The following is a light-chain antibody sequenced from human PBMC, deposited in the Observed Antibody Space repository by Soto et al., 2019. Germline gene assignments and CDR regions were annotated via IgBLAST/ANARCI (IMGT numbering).Light chain of an antibody. CDR2: GAS. Sequence: IQLTQSPSSLSASVGDRVTVTCRASQNINIYLNWYQQKPGKAPTLLIYGASSLQSGVPSRFSGGGSRTDFTLTISRLQAEDFATYYWQPSYRSPYTFGQGTRLEI. CDR3: QPSYRSPYT. V-gene: IGKV1-39*01. J-gene: IGKJ2*01. CDR1: QNINIY.